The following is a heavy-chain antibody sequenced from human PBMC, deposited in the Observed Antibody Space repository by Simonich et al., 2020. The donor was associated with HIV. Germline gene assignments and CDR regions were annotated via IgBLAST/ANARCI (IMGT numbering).Heavy chain of an antibody. CDR2: IIPILGIT. Sequence: GAEVKKPGSSVKVSCKASGGTVSSYAISWVRQAPGQGFEWMGGIIPILGITDYAQKFQGRVTITADKSTSTAYMERSSLRSEDTAIYYCARVFSGSYYLRENYYYYAMDVWGQGTTVTVSS. CDR1: GGTVSSYA. D-gene: IGHD1-26*01. CDR3: ARVFSGSYYLRENYYYYAMDV. J-gene: IGHJ6*02. V-gene: IGHV1-69*10.